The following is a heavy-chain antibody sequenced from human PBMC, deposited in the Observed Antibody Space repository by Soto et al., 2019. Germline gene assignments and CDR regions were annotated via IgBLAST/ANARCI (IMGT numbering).Heavy chain of an antibody. Sequence: QITLKESGPTLVKPTQTLTLTCTFSGFSLSTNGVGVGWIRQPPGKALEWLALIYWDDDKRYSPSLKSRLTLSTDASKHQVVLTETNMDPVDTATSYCEHRVGAPGYCQHWGQGTLVTVSS. CDR3: EHRVGAPGYCQH. D-gene: IGHD1-26*01. J-gene: IGHJ1*01. V-gene: IGHV2-5*02. CDR1: GFSLSTNGVG. CDR2: IYWDDDK.